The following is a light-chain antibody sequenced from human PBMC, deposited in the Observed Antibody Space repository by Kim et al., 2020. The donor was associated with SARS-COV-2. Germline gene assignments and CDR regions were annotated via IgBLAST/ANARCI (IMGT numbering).Light chain of an antibody. CDR3: SSYAGASTVV. Sequence: GQSGTISCTGTSNDVGVYNYVSWFQQHPGKAPKLMIYDVTHRPSGVPDRFSGSKSGNTASLTVSGLQAEDEADYLCSSYAGASTVVFGGGTQLTVL. V-gene: IGLV2-11*03. CDR1: SNDVGVYNY. J-gene: IGLJ2*01. CDR2: DVT.